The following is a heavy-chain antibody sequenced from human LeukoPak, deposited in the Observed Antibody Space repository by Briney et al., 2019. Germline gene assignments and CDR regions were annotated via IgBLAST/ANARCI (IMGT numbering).Heavy chain of an antibody. CDR2: TYYSGST. CDR1: GGSISSSSYY. CDR3: ARDNRITFGGVIVRGFDY. V-gene: IGHV4-39*07. D-gene: IGHD3-16*02. Sequence: PSETLSLTCTVSGGSISSSSYYWGWIRQPPGKGLEWIGSTYYSGSTYYNPSLKSRVTISVDTSKNQFSLKLSSVTAADTAVYYCARDNRITFGGVIVRGFDYWGQGTLVTVSS. J-gene: IGHJ4*02.